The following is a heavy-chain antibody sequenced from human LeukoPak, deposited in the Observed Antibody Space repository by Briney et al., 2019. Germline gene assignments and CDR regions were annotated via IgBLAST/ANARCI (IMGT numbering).Heavy chain of an antibody. D-gene: IGHD5-18*01. CDR1: GYTFTGYY. Sequence: ASVKVSCKASGYTFTGYYMHWVQQAPGQGLEWMGRINPNSGGTKYAQKFQGRVTMTRDTSISTAYMELSRLRSDDTAFYYCARDAYTYGYFSESVVVRSVADYWGQGTLVTVSS. CDR3: ARDAYTYGYFSESVVVRSVADY. V-gene: IGHV1-2*06. CDR2: INPNSGGT. J-gene: IGHJ4*02.